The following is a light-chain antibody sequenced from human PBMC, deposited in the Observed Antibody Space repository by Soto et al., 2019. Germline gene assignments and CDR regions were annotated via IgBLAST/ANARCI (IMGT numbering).Light chain of an antibody. J-gene: IGKJ1*01. CDR1: QSISDT. CDR3: QQYNNWPWT. V-gene: IGKV3-15*01. Sequence: RVRTQSPATLSLSPGGRATLSCRASQSISDTLAWYQQKPGQAPRLLIHGASTRATGFPARFSGSGSGTDFTLTISSLQSEDFAVYYCQQYNNWPWTFCQGTMVDIK. CDR2: GAS.